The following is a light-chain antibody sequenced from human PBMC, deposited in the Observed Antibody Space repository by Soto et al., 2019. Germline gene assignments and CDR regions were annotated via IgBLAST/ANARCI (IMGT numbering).Light chain of an antibody. CDR1: QSVSNNY. Sequence: EVVLTQSPGTLSLSPGERATLSCRASQSVSNNYLAWYQQKPGQGPRLRIFGSSDRATGIPDRFSGSGSGTDFTLTISRLEPEDFAVYYCQQYGSPPPYTFGQGTKLEIK. J-gene: IGKJ2*01. V-gene: IGKV3-20*01. CDR3: QQYGSPPPYT. CDR2: GSS.